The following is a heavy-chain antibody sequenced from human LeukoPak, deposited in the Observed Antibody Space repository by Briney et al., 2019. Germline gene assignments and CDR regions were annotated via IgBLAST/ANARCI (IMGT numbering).Heavy chain of an antibody. CDR3: ARDYGDYSAFDY. V-gene: IGHV1-2*02. Sequence: ASVKVSCKASGYTFTGYYMHWVRQAPGQGLEWMGWINPNSGGTNYAQKFQGRVTMTRDTSISTAYMELRSLRSDDTAVYYCARDYGDYSAFDYWGQGTLVTVSS. J-gene: IGHJ4*02. CDR2: INPNSGGT. D-gene: IGHD4-17*01. CDR1: GYTFTGYY.